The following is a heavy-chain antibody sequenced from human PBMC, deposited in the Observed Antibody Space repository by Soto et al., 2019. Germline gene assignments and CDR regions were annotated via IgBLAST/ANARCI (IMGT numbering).Heavy chain of an antibody. J-gene: IGHJ4*02. D-gene: IGHD3-10*01. CDR2: ISGSGGST. CDR3: ARPAYYYRSRSYLHG. Sequence: GGSLRLSCAASGFTFSSYAMSWVRQAPGKGLEWVSAISGSGGSTYYADSVKGRFTISRDNSKNTLYLQMNSLRAEDTAVYYCARPAYYYRSRSYLHGWGQGTLVTVSS. CDR1: GFTFSSYA. V-gene: IGHV3-23*01.